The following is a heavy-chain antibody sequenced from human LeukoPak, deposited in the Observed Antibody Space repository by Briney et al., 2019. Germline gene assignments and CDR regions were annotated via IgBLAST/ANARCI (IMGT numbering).Heavy chain of an antibody. V-gene: IGHV4-38-2*02. CDR3: ARVGLLQTPDP. D-gene: IGHD2-15*01. CDR1: GYSISSGYY. Sequence: SETLSLTCTVSGYSISSGYYWGWIRQPPGKGLEWIGSIYHSGSTYYNPSLKSRVTISVDTSKNQFSLKLSSVTAADTAVYYCARVGLLQTPDPWGQGTLVTVSS. CDR2: IYHSGST. J-gene: IGHJ5*02.